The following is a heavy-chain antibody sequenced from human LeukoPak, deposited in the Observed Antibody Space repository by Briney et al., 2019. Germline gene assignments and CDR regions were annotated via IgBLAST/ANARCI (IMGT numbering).Heavy chain of an antibody. Sequence: ASVKVSCKASGGTFSSYAISWVRQAPGQGLEWMGGIIPIFGIANYAQKFQGRVTITADKSTSTAYMELSSLRSEDTAVYYCARHLSIAAADTLGWSHWYFDLWGRGTLVTVSS. J-gene: IGHJ2*01. CDR3: ARHLSIAAADTLGWSHWYFDL. CDR1: GGTFSSYA. CDR2: IIPIFGIA. V-gene: IGHV1-69*10. D-gene: IGHD6-13*01.